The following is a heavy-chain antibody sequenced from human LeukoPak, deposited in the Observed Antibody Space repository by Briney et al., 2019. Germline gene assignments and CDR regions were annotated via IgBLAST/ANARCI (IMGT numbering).Heavy chain of an antibody. V-gene: IGHV4-39*01. Sequence: SETLSLTCSVSGDSVSRSDSYWDWIRQPPGKGLEWIGTIYYSGRTYYSPSLKSRVTMSVDPSNNQFSLNLRSVTAADTAVYHCARQRYYDGSGYLEWGQGTLLSVSS. J-gene: IGHJ1*01. CDR3: ARQRYYDGSGYLE. CDR2: IYYSGRT. D-gene: IGHD3-22*01. CDR1: GDSVSRSDSY.